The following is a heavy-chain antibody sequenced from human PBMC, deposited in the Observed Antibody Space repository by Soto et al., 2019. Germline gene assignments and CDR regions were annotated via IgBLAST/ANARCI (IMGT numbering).Heavy chain of an antibody. CDR3: AKRNGITIFGKNYYGMDV. CDR1: GFTFSNYG. D-gene: IGHD3-3*01. J-gene: IGHJ6*02. V-gene: IGHV3-30*18. CDR2: ISYAGSNK. Sequence: QVQLVESGGGVVQPGRSLRLSCAASGFTFSNYGMHWVRQAPGKGLEWVAVISYAGSNKYYADSVKGRFTISRDNSKNTLYLQMNSLRAEDTAVYYCAKRNGITIFGKNYYGMDVWGQGTTVTVSS.